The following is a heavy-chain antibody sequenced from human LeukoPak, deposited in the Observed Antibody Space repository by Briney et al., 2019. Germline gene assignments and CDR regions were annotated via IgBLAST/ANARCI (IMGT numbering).Heavy chain of an antibody. Sequence: ASVKDSCKASGGTFSSYAISWVRQAPGQGLEWMGGIIPIFGTANYAQKFQGRVTITADESTSTAYMELSSLRSEDTAVYYCARDLTDDAFDIWGQGTTVTVSS. D-gene: IGHD3-16*01. J-gene: IGHJ3*02. V-gene: IGHV1-69*13. CDR2: IIPIFGTA. CDR1: GGTFSSYA. CDR3: ARDLTDDAFDI.